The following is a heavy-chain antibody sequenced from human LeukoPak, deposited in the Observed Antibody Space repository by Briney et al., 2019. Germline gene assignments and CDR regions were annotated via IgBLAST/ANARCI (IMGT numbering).Heavy chain of an antibody. V-gene: IGHV4-4*02. CDR2: IYHSGST. Sequence: PSETLSLTCAVSGGSISSSNWWSWVRQPPGKGLEWIGEIYHSGSTNYSPSLKSRVTISVDTSKNQFSLKLSSVTAADTAVYYCARGSSTGDAFDIWGQGTMVTVSS. J-gene: IGHJ3*02. D-gene: IGHD2-2*01. CDR3: ARGSSTGDAFDI. CDR1: GGSISSSNW.